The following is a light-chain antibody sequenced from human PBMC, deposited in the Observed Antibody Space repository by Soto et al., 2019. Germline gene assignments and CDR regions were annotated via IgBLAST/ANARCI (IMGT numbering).Light chain of an antibody. J-gene: IGLJ3*02. CDR2: SDD. Sequence: QSALTQPPSLSGTPGQRVTISCSVSNSNIGRYSVNWYQHFPGTAPKILIYSDDERPSGVPDRFSGSKSGTSASLAISGLQSEDEAEYYCAAWDDYLNGPLFGGGTKVTVL. CDR3: AAWDDYLNGPL. CDR1: NSNIGRYS. V-gene: IGLV1-44*01.